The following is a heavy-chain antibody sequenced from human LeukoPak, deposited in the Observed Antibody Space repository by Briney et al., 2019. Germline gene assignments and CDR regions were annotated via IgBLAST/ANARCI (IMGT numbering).Heavy chain of an antibody. CDR1: GYTFTSYY. J-gene: IGHJ6*02. D-gene: IGHD6-13*01. CDR3: ARDITPPAGYYYYGMDV. V-gene: IGHV1-69*13. CDR2: IIPIFGTA. Sequence: SVKVSCKASGYTFTSYYMHWVRQAPGQGLEWMGGIIPIFGTANYAQKFQGRVTITADESTSTAYMELSSLRSEDTAVYYCARDITPPAGYYYYGMDVWGQGTTVTVSS.